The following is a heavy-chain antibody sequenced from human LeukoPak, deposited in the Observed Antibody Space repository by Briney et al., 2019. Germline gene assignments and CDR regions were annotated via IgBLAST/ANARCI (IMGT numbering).Heavy chain of an antibody. J-gene: IGHJ5*02. D-gene: IGHD1-26*01. CDR3: AIDSGSYPNWFDP. V-gene: IGHV1-69*13. Sequence: AASVKVSCKASGGTFSSYAISWVRQAPGQGLEWMGEIIPIFGTANFAQRFQDRVTITADESTSTAYVEVNSLKSEDTAVYYCAIDSGSYPNWFDPWGQGTLVTVSS. CDR2: IIPIFGTA. CDR1: GGTFSSYA.